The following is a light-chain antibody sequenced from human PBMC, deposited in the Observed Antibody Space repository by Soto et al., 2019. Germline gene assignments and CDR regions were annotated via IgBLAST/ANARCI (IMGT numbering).Light chain of an antibody. V-gene: IGLV2-8*01. CDR3: SSYAGSNNSYV. CDR2: EVN. J-gene: IGLJ1*01. CDR1: SSDVGRDNY. Sequence: QSALTQPPSASGSPGQSVSISCTGTSSDVGRDNYVSWYQQHPGKAPKLMVYEVNKRPSGVPDRFSGSKSGNTASLTVSGLQAEDEADYYCSSYAGSNNSYVFGTGTKVTVL.